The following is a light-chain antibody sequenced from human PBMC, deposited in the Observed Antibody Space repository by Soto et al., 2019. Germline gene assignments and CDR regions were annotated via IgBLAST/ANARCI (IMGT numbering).Light chain of an antibody. J-gene: IGLJ2*01. CDR3: SSYTTTSTQV. Sequence: QSALTQPASVSGSPGQSINLSSTGTSSDVGGYDYVSWYQHHPGKAPKLMIYEVSNRPSGISNRFSGSKSGNTASLTISGLQAEDEADYYCSSYTTTSTQVFGGGTKVTVL. CDR1: SSDVGGYDY. V-gene: IGLV2-14*01. CDR2: EVS.